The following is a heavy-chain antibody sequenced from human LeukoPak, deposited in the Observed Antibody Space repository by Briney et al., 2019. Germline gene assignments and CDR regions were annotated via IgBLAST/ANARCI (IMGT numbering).Heavy chain of an antibody. CDR2: ISGSGAST. Sequence: GGSLRLSCAASGSTFSTYAMSWVRQAPGKGLEWVSAISGSGASTYYADSAKGRFIISRDNSKNTLYLQMSSLRAEDTAVYYCARPTKTAMVNGAFDIWGQGTMVTVPS. V-gene: IGHV3-23*01. CDR3: ARPTKTAMVNGAFDI. CDR1: GSTFSTYA. D-gene: IGHD5-18*01. J-gene: IGHJ3*02.